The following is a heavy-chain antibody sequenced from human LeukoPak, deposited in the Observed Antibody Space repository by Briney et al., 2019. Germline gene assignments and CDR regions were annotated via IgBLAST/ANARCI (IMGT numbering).Heavy chain of an antibody. CDR3: TASLLGYGMDV. CDR1: GGSISSGGYS. Sequence: SQTLSLTCAVSGGSISSGGYSWSWIRQPPGKGLEWIGYIYHSGSTYYNPSLKSRVTISVDKSKNQFSLKLSSVTAADTAVYYCTASLLGYGMDVWGQGTTVTVSS. J-gene: IGHJ6*02. V-gene: IGHV4-30-2*01. CDR2: IYHSGST. D-gene: IGHD3-16*01.